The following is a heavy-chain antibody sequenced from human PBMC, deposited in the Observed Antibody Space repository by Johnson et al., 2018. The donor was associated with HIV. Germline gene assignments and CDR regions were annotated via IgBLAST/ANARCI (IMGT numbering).Heavy chain of an antibody. D-gene: IGHD1-1*01. CDR3: ARSTGARAAFDI. V-gene: IGHV3-48*03. J-gene: IGHJ3*02. Sequence: VQLVESGGGVLRPGGSLRLSCAGSGFAFEDYAMSWVRQVPGKGLEWVSYISSSGSTIYYADSVKGRFTISRDNAKNTLYLQMNSLRAEDTAVYYCARSTGARAAFDIWGQGTMVTVS. CDR1: GFAFEDYA. CDR2: ISSSGSTI.